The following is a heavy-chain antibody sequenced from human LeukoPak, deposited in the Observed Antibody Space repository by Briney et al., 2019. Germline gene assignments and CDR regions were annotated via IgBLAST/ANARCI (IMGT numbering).Heavy chain of an antibody. CDR2: IYPGDSDT. CDR1: GYSFTSYW. CDR3: ARELRYFDWLSMEYYFDY. J-gene: IGHJ4*02. V-gene: IGHV5-51*01. Sequence: GESLKISCKGSGYSFTSYWSGWVRQMPGKGPEWMGVIYPGDSDTRYSPSFQGQVTISADKSISTAYLQWSSLKASDTAMYYCARELRYFDWLSMEYYFDYWGQATLVTVSS. D-gene: IGHD3-9*01.